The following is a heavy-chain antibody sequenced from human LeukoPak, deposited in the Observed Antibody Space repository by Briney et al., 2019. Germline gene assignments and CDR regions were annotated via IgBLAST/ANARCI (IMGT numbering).Heavy chain of an antibody. CDR2: ISGSGGST. CDR3: AKEGYDILTGYLNLDY. J-gene: IGHJ4*02. V-gene: IGHV3-23*01. Sequence: TGGTLRLSCAASGFTFSSYGMSWVRQAPGKGLEWVSAISGSGGSTYYADSVKGRFTISRDNSKNTLYLQMNSLRAEDTAVYYCAKEGYDILTGYLNLDYWGQRTLVTVSS. CDR1: GFTFSSYG. D-gene: IGHD3-9*01.